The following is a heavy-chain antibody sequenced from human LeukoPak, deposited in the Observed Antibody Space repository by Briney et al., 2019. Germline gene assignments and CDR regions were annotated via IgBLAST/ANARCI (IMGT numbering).Heavy chain of an antibody. CDR2: IYHYGTT. J-gene: IGHJ4*02. V-gene: IGHV4-30-2*01. CDR3: ARDTAGFDY. CDR1: GDSVSSGAYY. Sequence: SQTLSLTCTVSGDSVSSGAYYWNWIRQPPGQGLEWIGYIYHYGTTYPNPSLKSRVTISVDTSKNHFSLKLSAVTAADTAVYYCARDTAGFDYWGQGTLVTVSS. D-gene: IGHD5-18*01.